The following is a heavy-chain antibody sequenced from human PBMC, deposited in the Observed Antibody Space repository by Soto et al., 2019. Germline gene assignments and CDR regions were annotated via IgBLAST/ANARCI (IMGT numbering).Heavy chain of an antibody. CDR2: ITGSGVMT. CDR1: GFTFSSYA. V-gene: IGHV3-23*01. CDR3: VKDYYDSSGSRYFYALAV. D-gene: IGHD3-22*01. Sequence: GGSLRLSCAASGFTFSSYAMSWVRQAPGKGLEWVSGITGSGVMTYYGDSVRGRFTISRDNSKNTLYLQMNSLRAEDTAVYYCVKDYYDSSGSRYFYALAVWGQGTTVTVSS. J-gene: IGHJ6*02.